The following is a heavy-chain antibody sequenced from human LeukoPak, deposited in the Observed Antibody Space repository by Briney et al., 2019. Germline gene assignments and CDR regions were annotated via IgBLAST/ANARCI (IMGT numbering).Heavy chain of an antibody. CDR3: ARDIAAAGLFFDY. CDR1: GFTFSSYW. Sequence: GGSLRLSCAASGFTFSSYWMSWVREAPGKGLEWVANMKYDGSEKDYVDSVKGRFTISRDNAKNSLYLQMNSVRAEDTAVYYCARDIAAAGLFFDYWGQGTLVTVSS. J-gene: IGHJ4*02. V-gene: IGHV3-7*01. D-gene: IGHD6-13*01. CDR2: MKYDGSEK.